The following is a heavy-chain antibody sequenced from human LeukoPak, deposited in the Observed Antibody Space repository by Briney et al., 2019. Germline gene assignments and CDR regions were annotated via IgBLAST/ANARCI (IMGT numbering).Heavy chain of an antibody. CDR3: ASGIQSGGSYYYYMDV. CDR1: GYTFTGYY. V-gene: IGHV1-2*02. Sequence: ASVKVSCKASGYTFTGYYMRWVRQAPGQGLEWMGWINPNSGGTNYAQKFQGRVTMTRDTSISTAYMELSRLRSDDTAVYYCASGIQSGGSYYYYMDVWGKGTTVTVSS. J-gene: IGHJ6*03. CDR2: INPNSGGT. D-gene: IGHD5-18*01.